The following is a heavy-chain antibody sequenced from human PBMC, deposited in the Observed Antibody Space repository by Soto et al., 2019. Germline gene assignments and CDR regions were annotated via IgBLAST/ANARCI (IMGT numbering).Heavy chain of an antibody. J-gene: IGHJ4*02. D-gene: IGHD3-3*01. Sequence: EVQLLESGGGLVQPGGSLRLSCAASGFTFSSYWMSWVRQAPGKGLEWVASIKQDGGEKYYVDSVKGRFTISRDNAKNSLCLQMNSLRAEDTSVYYCAGECAGDLWGGYYGGVYYDYWGQGTLVTASS. CDR1: GFTFSSYW. V-gene: IGHV3-7*01. CDR3: AGECAGDLWGGYYGGVYYDY. CDR2: IKQDGGEK.